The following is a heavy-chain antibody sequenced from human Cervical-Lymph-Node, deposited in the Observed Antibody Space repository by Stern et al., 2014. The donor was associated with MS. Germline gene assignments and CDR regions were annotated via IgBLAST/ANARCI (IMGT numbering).Heavy chain of an antibody. CDR3: VRDGVRGVVSPVWFDP. CDR1: GYTFIGYV. Sequence: QVQLGQSGAEVKKPGASVKVSCKASGYTFIGYVIHWVRQAPGQGLEWMGWISAYNGNTYYAQKFQGRVTMTTDTSTSTANMELRSLTSDDTAVYYCVRDGVRGVVSPVWFDPWGQGTLVTVSS. D-gene: IGHD3-10*01. CDR2: ISAYNGNT. J-gene: IGHJ5*02. V-gene: IGHV1-18*01.